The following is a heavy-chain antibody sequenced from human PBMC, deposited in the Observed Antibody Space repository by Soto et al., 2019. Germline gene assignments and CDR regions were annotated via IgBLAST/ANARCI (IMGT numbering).Heavy chain of an antibody. CDR3: ARGRGDYYDFWSGYQLDY. J-gene: IGHJ4*02. D-gene: IGHD3-3*01. CDR1: GGSIRRGDYY. Sequence: ASETLSPTRTFSGGSIRRGDYYLRWVRPPPGEGLEWIGYIYYSGSTYYNPSLKSRVTISVDTSKNQFSLKLSSVTAADTAVYYCARGRGDYYDFWSGYQLDYWGQGTLVTVSS. CDR2: IYYSGST. V-gene: IGHV4-30-4*01.